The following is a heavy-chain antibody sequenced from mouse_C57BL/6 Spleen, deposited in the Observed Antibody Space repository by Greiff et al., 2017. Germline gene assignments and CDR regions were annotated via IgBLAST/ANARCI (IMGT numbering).Heavy chain of an antibody. CDR2: ISYDGSN. V-gene: IGHV3-6*01. CDR3: AREDYSNYAWFAY. Sequence: EVKLEESGPGLVKPSQSLSLTCSVTGYSITSGYYWNWIRQFPGNKLEWMGYISYDGSNNYNPSLKNRISITRDTSKNQFFLKLNSVTTEDTATYYCAREDYSNYAWFAYWGQGTLVTVSA. D-gene: IGHD2-5*01. CDR1: GYSITSGYY. J-gene: IGHJ3*01.